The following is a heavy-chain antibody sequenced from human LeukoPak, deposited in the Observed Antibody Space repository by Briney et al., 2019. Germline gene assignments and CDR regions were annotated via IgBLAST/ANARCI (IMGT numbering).Heavy chain of an antibody. CDR2: IYSGGST. CDR1: GFTISSIH. CDR3: ARDIYDSSGYHSDY. V-gene: IGHV3-53*01. Sequence: PGGSLTLSCAASGFTISSIHMRWLPQAQGKGLVGVLVIYSGGSTHYADSVKGRFTISRDNSKNTLYLQMNSLRAEDTAVYYCARDIYDSSGYHSDYWGQGTLVTVSS. D-gene: IGHD3-22*01. J-gene: IGHJ4*02.